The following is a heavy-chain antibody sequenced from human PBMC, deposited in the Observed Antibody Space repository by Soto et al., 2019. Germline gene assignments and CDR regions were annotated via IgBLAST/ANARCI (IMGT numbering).Heavy chain of an antibody. D-gene: IGHD4-17*01. Sequence: QVQLVKSGGGLVKPGGSLRLSCATSGFIFSDYYMHWIRQAPGKGLEWISYISGNGRIIQYADSAKGRFTIYRDNAQNSLYLHMNSLRAEDTALYFCARDFDADSRTDFDYWGQGTLVTVSS. CDR1: GFIFSDYY. V-gene: IGHV3-11*01. CDR2: ISGNGRII. J-gene: IGHJ4*02. CDR3: ARDFDADSRTDFDY.